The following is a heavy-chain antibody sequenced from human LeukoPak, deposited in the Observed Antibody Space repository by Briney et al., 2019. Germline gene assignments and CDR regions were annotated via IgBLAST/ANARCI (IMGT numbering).Heavy chain of an antibody. CDR1: GFTVSSNY. J-gene: IGHJ4*02. CDR2: FSGSGGST. Sequence: GGSLRLSCAASGFTVSSNYMKWVRQAPGKGLEWVSVFSGSGGSTYYADSVKGRFTISRDNSKNTLYLQMNSLRDEDTAVYYCAKGSGNYWWGNYFDYWGQGTLVTVSS. D-gene: IGHD1-26*01. V-gene: IGHV3-23*01. CDR3: AKGSGNYWWGNYFDY.